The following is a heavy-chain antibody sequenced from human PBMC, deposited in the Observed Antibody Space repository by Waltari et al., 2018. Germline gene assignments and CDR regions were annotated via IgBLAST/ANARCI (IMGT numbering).Heavy chain of an antibody. Sequence: QLQLQESGPGLVKPSETLSLTCTVSGGSISSSRYYWGWIRQPPGKGLEWIGSIYYSGSTYYNPSLKSRVTISVDTSKNQFSLKLSSVTAADTAVYYCARTPILTGYYMDYWGQGTLVTVSS. CDR2: IYYSGST. D-gene: IGHD3-9*01. J-gene: IGHJ4*02. CDR3: ARTPILTGYYMDY. V-gene: IGHV4-39*07. CDR1: GGSISSSRYY.